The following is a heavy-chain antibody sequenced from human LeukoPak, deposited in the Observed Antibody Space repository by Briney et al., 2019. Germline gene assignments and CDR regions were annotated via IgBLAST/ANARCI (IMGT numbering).Heavy chain of an antibody. CDR3: AGGSYYGYYFDY. V-gene: IGHV4-4*07. Sequence: SETLSLTCTVPGGSISSYYGSWIRQPAGKGLEWIGRIYTSGSTNYNPSLKSRVTMSVDTSKNQFSLKLSSVTAADTAVYYCAGGSYYGYYFDYWGQGTLVTVSS. CDR1: GGSISSYY. CDR2: IYTSGST. J-gene: IGHJ4*02. D-gene: IGHD3-10*01.